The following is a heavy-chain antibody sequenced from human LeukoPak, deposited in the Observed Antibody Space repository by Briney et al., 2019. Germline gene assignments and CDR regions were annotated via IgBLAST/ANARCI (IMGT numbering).Heavy chain of an antibody. J-gene: IGHJ4*02. D-gene: IGHD1-1*01. CDR3: AKSRPGSANWALQIFDN. V-gene: IGHV3-33*06. CDR1: GFTFSSYG. CDR2: IWYDGSNK. Sequence: GGSLRLSCAASGFTFSSYGMHWVRQAPGKGLEWVAVIWYDGSNKYYADSVKGRFTISRDNSKNSLFVQMNSLRAEDTAVYFCAKSRPGSANWALQIFDNWGQGTLVTVSS.